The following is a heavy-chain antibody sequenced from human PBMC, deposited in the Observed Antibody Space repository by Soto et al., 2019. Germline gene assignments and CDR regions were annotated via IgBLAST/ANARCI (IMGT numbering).Heavy chain of an antibody. V-gene: IGHV3-33*01. Sequence: GESLKISCAASGFTFSSYGMHWVRQAPGKGLEWVAVIWYDGSNKYYADSVKGRFTISRDNSKNTLYLQMNSLRAEDTAVYYCARDSDVVGATGRYFDYWGQGTLVTVSS. D-gene: IGHD1-26*01. J-gene: IGHJ4*02. CDR2: IWYDGSNK. CDR3: ARDSDVVGATGRYFDY. CDR1: GFTFSSYG.